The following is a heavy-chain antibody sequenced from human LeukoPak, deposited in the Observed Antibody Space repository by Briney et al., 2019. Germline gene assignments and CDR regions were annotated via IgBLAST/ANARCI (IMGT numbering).Heavy chain of an antibody. D-gene: IGHD3-16*01. CDR3: VRDLGVGGALGDF. CDR2: IYSGGST. V-gene: IGHV3-53*01. Sequence: PGGSLRLSCAASGSTFSSYSMSWVRQAPGKGLEWVAVIYSGGSTNYADSVKGRFTVSRDNSKNTLFLQMSSLRAEDTAVYYCVRDLGVGGALGDFWGQGTLVTVSS. J-gene: IGHJ4*02. CDR1: GSTFSSYS.